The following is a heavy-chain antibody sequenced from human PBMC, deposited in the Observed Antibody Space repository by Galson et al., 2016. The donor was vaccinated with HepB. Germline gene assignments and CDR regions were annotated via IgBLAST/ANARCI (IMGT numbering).Heavy chain of an antibody. V-gene: IGHV3-20*04. Sequence: SLRLSCAASGFTFDDFGMTWVRQAPGKGLEWVSGLNWNGGSTGYADTVKGRFTISSDNAKNSLYLQMNNLRAEDTALYYCAIHKFFLGYCNSTSCHDAFDIWGQGTMVTVSS. D-gene: IGHD2-2*01. CDR2: LNWNGGST. CDR3: AIHKFFLGYCNSTSCHDAFDI. J-gene: IGHJ3*02. CDR1: GFTFDDFG.